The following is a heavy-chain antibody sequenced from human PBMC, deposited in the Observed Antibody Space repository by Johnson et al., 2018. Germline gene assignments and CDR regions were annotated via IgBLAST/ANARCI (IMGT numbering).Heavy chain of an antibody. V-gene: IGHV3-30-3*01. CDR1: GFTFSSYA. CDR3: ARGPRWVGELDYYYYYMDV. CDR2: ISYDGSNK. D-gene: IGHD3-10*01. Sequence: QVQLVQSGGGVVQPGRSLRLSCAASGFTFSSYAMHWVRQAPGKGLEWVAVISYDGSNKYYADSVKGRFTISRDNSKNTLYLQMNSLRAEDRAVYYCARGPRWVGELDYYYYYMDVWGKGTTVTVSS. J-gene: IGHJ6*03.